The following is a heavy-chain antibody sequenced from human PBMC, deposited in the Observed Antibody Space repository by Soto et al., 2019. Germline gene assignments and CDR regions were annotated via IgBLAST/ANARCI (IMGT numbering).Heavy chain of an antibody. CDR1: GFTFSSYW. V-gene: IGHV3-7*04. CDR2: IKQDGSEK. J-gene: IGHJ3*02. Sequence: GGSLRLSCAASGFTFSSYWMSWVRQAPGKGLEWVANIKQDGSEKYYVDSVKGRFTISRDNAKNSLHLQMNSLRAEDTAVYYCARVSGFDAFDIWGQGTMVTVSS. CDR3: ARVSGFDAFDI. D-gene: IGHD5-12*01.